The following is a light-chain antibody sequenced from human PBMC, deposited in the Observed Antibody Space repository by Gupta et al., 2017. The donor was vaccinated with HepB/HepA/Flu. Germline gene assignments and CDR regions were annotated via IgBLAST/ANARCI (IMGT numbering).Light chain of an antibody. CDR3: QQTYNTPLT. CDR1: QTISSN. V-gene: IGKV1-39*01. CDR2: ATS. Sequence: DIQMTQSPSSLSASVGDRVSITCRASQTISSNVIWYQQKPGKAPKLLIYATSTLQSGVPSRFSGSGSGTEFTLTISSLQPEDFAAYYCQQTYNTPLTFGGGTKVEIK. J-gene: IGKJ4*01.